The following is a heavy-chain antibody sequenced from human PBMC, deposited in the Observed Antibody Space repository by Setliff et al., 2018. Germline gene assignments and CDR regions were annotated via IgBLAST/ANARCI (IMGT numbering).Heavy chain of an antibody. V-gene: IGHV3-7*03. D-gene: IGHD3-22*01. CDR1: GFTFSTYW. CDR2: IKQDGSEK. CDR3: ARATPPNYYDSSGYYDRDAFDI. J-gene: IGHJ3*02. Sequence: GGSLRLSCAASGFTFSTYWMSWVRQAPGKGLEWVANIKQDGSEKYYVDSVKGRFTISRDNAKNSLYLQMNSLRAEDTALYYCARATPPNYYDSSGYYDRDAFDIWGQGTMVTVSS.